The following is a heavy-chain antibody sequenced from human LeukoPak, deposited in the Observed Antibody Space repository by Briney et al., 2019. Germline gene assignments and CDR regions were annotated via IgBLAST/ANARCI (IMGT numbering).Heavy chain of an antibody. CDR2: IDPSDSYT. CDR3: ARRGGYDFNDAFDI. CDR1: GYSFTSYW. V-gene: IGHV5-10-1*01. J-gene: IGHJ3*02. Sequence: GESLSISCKGSGYSFTSYWIGWVRQMPGKGLERMGRIDPSDSYTNYSPSFQGHVTISADKSISTAYLQWSSLKASDTAMYYCARRGGYDFNDAFDIWGQGTMVTVSS. D-gene: IGHD5-12*01.